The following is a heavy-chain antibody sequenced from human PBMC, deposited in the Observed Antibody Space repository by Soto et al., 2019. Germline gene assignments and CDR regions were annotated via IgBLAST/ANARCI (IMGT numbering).Heavy chain of an antibody. D-gene: IGHD6-19*01. CDR1: GFTFSSYA. V-gene: IGHV3-30-3*01. CDR3: ARPDSSGWYIGSWGMDV. CDR2: ISYDGSNK. Sequence: QVQLVESGGGVVQPGRSLRLSCAASGFTFSSYAMHWVRQAPGKGLEWVAVISYDGSNKYYADSVKGRFTISRDNSKNSLYLQMNSLRAEDTAVYYCARPDSSGWYIGSWGMDVWGQGTTVTFSS. J-gene: IGHJ6*02.